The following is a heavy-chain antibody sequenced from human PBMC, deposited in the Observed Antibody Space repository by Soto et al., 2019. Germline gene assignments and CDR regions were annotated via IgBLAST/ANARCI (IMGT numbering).Heavy chain of an antibody. CDR2: INPSGGGT. V-gene: IGHV1-46*02. J-gene: IGHJ6*02. Sequence: ASVKVSCKAFGYTFNAFYMHWVRQAPGQGLEWMGVINPSGGGTSYAQKFQGRVTVTRDTSTSTVYMELSSLRSEDTAVYYCARVALGYDYADVWGQGTTVTVSS. D-gene: IGHD4-17*01. CDR1: GYTFNAFY. CDR3: ARVALGYDYADV.